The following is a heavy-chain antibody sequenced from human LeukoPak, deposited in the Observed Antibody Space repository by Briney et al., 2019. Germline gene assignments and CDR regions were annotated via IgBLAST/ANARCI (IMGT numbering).Heavy chain of an antibody. CDR1: GDSISSGDYY. V-gene: IGHV4-30-4*01. Sequence: SETLSHTCTVSGDSISSGDYYWSWIRQPPGKGLEWIGYIYYSGSTYYNPSLKSRVTISVDTSKNHFSLKLSSVTAADTAVYYCATQSRLYDAFDIWGQGTMVTVSS. CDR2: IYYSGST. D-gene: IGHD4/OR15-4a*01. CDR3: ATQSRLYDAFDI. J-gene: IGHJ3*02.